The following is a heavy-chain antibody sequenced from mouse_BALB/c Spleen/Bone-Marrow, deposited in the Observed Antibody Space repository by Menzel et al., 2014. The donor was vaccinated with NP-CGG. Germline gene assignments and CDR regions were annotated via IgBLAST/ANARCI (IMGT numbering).Heavy chain of an antibody. Sequence: EVMLVESGGGLVQPGGSRKLSCAASGFTFSTFGMHWVRQAPEKGLEWVAYISSGSTAIFYADTLKGRFTISRGNPENTPFLQMTSLRSEDTAMYYCAGGGNWDDFDVWGAGTTVTVSS. D-gene: IGHD4-1*01. CDR3: AGGGNWDDFDV. J-gene: IGHJ1*01. CDR2: ISSGSTAI. CDR1: GFTFSTFG. V-gene: IGHV5-17*02.